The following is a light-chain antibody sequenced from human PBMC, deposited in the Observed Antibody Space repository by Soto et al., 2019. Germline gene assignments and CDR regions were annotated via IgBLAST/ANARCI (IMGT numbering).Light chain of an antibody. CDR2: GVS. CDR3: SSFTGTTTLDV. J-gene: IGLJ1*01. V-gene: IGLV2-14*03. Sequence: SVLTQPASVSGSPGQSITISCTGTSSDVGAYKYVSWYQQHPGKAPKLIIYGVSNRPSGVSNRFSGSKSGNTAFLTISGLQPEDEADYYCSSFTGTTTLDVFGTGTKVTAL. CDR1: SSDVGAYKY.